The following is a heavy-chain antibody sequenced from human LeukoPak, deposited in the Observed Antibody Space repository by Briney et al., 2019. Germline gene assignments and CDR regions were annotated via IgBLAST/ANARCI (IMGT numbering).Heavy chain of an antibody. CDR2: INHSGST. CDR3: ARDTFPYGSGSYSGPLDY. V-gene: IGHV4-34*01. CDR1: GGSFSGYY. D-gene: IGHD3-10*01. J-gene: IGHJ4*02. Sequence: PSETLSLTCAVYGGSFSGYYWSWIRQPPGKGLEWIGEINHSGSTNYNPPLKSRVTISVDTSKNQFSLKLSSVTAADTAVYYCARDTFPYGSGSYSGPLDYWGQGTLVTVSS.